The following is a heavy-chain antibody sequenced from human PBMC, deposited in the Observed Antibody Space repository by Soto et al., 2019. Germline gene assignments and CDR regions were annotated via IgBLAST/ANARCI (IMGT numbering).Heavy chain of an antibody. V-gene: IGHV3-74*01. CDR1: GFRFREYW. CDR3: ARVAGVCFGPSCALYGMDL. D-gene: IGHD2-2*01. CDR2: ITHDGSIT. Sequence: EVQLVESGGGVVQPGGSLRLSCAASGFRFREYWMHWVRQAPGQGPVWVARITHDGSITTYADSVKGRFTVSRDNARHTLYLQVNSLRVEDTAVYFCARVAGVCFGPSCALYGMDLWGQGTTVTVSS. J-gene: IGHJ6*02.